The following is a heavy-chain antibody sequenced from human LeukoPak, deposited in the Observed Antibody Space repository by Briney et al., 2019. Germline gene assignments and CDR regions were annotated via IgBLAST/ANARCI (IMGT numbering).Heavy chain of an antibody. CDR2: IYTSGST. CDR3: ARDSLLWFGELPQNWYFDL. D-gene: IGHD3-10*01. J-gene: IGHJ2*01. CDR1: GGSISSYY. V-gene: IGHV4-4*07. Sequence: SGTLSLTCTVSGGSISSYYWSWIRQPAGKGLEWIGRIYTSGSTNYNPSLKSRVTMSVDTSKNQFSLKLSSVTAADTAVYYCARDSLLWFGELPQNWYFDLWGRGTLVTVSS.